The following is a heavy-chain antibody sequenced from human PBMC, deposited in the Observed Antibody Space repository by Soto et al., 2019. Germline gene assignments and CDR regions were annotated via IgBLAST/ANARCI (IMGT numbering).Heavy chain of an antibody. CDR1: GGTFSSYT. V-gene: IGHV1-69*02. J-gene: IGHJ4*02. CDR2: IIPILGIA. CDR3: ARALGAYDPPFDY. D-gene: IGHD5-12*01. Sequence: QVQLVQSGAEVKKPGSSVKVSCKASGGTFSSYTISWVRQAPGQGLEWMGRIIPILGIANYAQKFQGRVTITADKSTSTAYMELSSLRSEDTAVYYCARALGAYDPPFDYWGQGTLVTVSS.